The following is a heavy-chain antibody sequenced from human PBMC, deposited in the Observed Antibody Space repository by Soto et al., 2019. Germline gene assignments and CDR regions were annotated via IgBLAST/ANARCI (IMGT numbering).Heavy chain of an antibody. CDR3: ARDQTGVLDY. J-gene: IGHJ4*02. V-gene: IGHV3-33*01. CDR2: IWYDGSNK. Sequence: ESGGGVVQPGRSLRLSCAASGFTFSSYGMHWVRQAPGTGLEWVAVIWYDGSNKYYADSVKGRFTISRDNSKNTLYLQMNSLRAEDTAVYYCARDQTGVLDYWGQGTLVTVSS. D-gene: IGHD7-27*01. CDR1: GFTFSSYG.